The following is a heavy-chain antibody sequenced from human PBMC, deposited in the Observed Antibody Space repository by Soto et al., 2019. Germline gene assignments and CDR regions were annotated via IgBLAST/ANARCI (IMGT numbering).Heavy chain of an antibody. V-gene: IGHV3-74*01. CDR1: GFTFDSHW. J-gene: IGHJ4*02. D-gene: IGHD6-19*01. CDR2: IKTDGYAA. Sequence: ESGGVLVQPGGSLRLSCVASGFTFDSHWMHCVRQAPGVGLVWVSRIKTDGYAAAYADSVKGRFTISRDNTKNTVYLQMNSLRAEDTAVYFCVRESGVAADCWGQGTLVTVSS. CDR3: VRESGVAADC.